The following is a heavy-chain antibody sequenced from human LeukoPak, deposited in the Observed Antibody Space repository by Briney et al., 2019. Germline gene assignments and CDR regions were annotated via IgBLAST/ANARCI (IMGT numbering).Heavy chain of an antibody. D-gene: IGHD2-21*01. V-gene: IGHV1-3*01. CDR1: GYTFTSYA. CDR2: INAGNGNT. Sequence: ASVKVSCKASGYTFTSYAMHWVRQAPGQRLEWMGWINAGNGNTKYSQKFQGRVTITRDTSASTAYMELSSLRSEDTAVYYCARDGFPVIGVTWPDCWGQGTLVTVSS. CDR3: ARDGFPVIGVTWPDC. J-gene: IGHJ4*02.